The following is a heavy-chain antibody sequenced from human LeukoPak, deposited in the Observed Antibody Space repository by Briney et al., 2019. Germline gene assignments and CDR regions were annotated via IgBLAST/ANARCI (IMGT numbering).Heavy chain of an antibody. J-gene: IGHJ4*02. CDR1: GFTVSSNY. D-gene: IGHD2-2*01. V-gene: IGHV3-66*01. Sequence: GGSLRLSCAASGFTVSSNYMSWVRQAPGKGLEWVSVIYSGGSTYYADSVKGRFTISRDNSKNTLYLQMNSLRAEDTAVYYCARVIYRVPAATPTGLDYWGQGTLVTVSS. CDR3: ARVIYRVPAATPTGLDY. CDR2: IYSGGST.